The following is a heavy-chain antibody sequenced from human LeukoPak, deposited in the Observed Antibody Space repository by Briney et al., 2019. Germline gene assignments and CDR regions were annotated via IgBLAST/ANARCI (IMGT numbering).Heavy chain of an antibody. CDR3: AKESYGYGDYIPDY. J-gene: IGHJ4*02. CDR1: GFSVSSYA. V-gene: IGHV3-23*01. CDR2: IRVGGGST. D-gene: IGHD4-17*01. Sequence: GGSLRLSCSASGFSVSSYAVGCVSPEPGKGRGWVSSIRVGGGSTYHADTVKARFTISRENSKNTLYLQMNSLRAQDTAVYYCAKESYGYGDYIPDYWGQGTLVTVSS.